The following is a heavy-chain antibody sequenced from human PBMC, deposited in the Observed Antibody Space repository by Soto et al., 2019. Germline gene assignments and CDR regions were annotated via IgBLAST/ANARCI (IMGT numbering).Heavy chain of an antibody. CDR3: AREDKGTGTDYYYMDV. D-gene: IGHD3-9*01. CDR1: GFTFDDYG. CDR2: INWDGVTT. V-gene: IGHV3-20*01. J-gene: IGHJ6*03. Sequence: GGSLRLSCAASGFTFDDYGMSWVRQAPGKGLEWVSGINWDGVTTAYADSVKGRFTISRDNAKNSLYLHMNNLRAEDTALYHCAREDKGTGTDYYYMDVWGKGTTVTVSS.